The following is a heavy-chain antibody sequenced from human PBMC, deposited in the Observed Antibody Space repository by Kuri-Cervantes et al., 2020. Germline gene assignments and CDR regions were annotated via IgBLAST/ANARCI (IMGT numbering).Heavy chain of an antibody. CDR1: GFTFSDYY. J-gene: IGHJ4*02. CDR2: IRSKAYGGTT. V-gene: IGHV3-49*03. CDR3: TRGRSDY. Sequence: GGSLRLSCAASGFTFSDYYMSWIRQAPGKGLEWVGFIRSKAYGGTTEYAASVKGRFTISRDDSKSIAYLQMNSLKTEDTAVYYCTRGRSDYWGQGTLVTVSS.